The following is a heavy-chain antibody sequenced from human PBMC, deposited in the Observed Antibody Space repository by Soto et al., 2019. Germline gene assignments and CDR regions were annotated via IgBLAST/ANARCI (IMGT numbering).Heavy chain of an antibody. CDR1: GFTFSNYG. Sequence: GGSLRLSCAASGFTFSNYGMHWVRQAPGKGLEWVAAISDDGAGKYYADSVQGRFTISRDNSESAVFLQMNSLRPDDTALYFCARAYYFGSGTSYTLYYWGQGTQVTVSS. V-gene: IGHV3-30*03. CDR3: ARAYYFGSGTSYTLYY. CDR2: ISDDGAGK. J-gene: IGHJ4*02. D-gene: IGHD3-10*01.